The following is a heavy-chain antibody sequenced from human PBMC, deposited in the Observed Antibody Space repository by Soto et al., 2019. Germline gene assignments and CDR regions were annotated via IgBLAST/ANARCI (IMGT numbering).Heavy chain of an antibody. D-gene: IGHD5-18*01. V-gene: IGHV1-69*05. Sequence: QVQLVQSGAEVKKPGSSVKVSCKASGGTFSSYAISWVRQAPGQGLEWMGGIIPIFGTANYAQKFQGRVTTPPDESTSTAHMELSSLRSEDTAVYYRAREIRNSPVKWFDPWGQGTLVTVSS. CDR3: AREIRNSPVKWFDP. CDR2: IIPIFGTA. CDR1: GGTFSSYA. J-gene: IGHJ5*02.